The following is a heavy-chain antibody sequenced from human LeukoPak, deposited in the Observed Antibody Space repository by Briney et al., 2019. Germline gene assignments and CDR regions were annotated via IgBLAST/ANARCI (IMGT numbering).Heavy chain of an antibody. V-gene: IGHV3-21*01. CDR1: VFTLSSYT. Sequence: GGSLRLSCAASVFTLSSYTMNWVRQSPGKWLEWVASIRSSSSYIDYADSVKGRFTISRDNAKNSLYLQMNSLRAEDTAVYYCARQEWLDGAYYFDYWGQGTLVTVSS. CDR3: ARQEWLDGAYYFDY. J-gene: IGHJ4*02. CDR2: IRSSSSYI. D-gene: IGHD5-12*01.